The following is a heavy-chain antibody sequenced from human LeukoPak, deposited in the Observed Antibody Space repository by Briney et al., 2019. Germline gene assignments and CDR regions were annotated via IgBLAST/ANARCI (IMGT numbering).Heavy chain of an antibody. J-gene: IGHJ4*02. D-gene: IGHD2-15*01. CDR1: GFTFSSYS. CDR3: ARAAYCSGGSCYFDY. Sequence: GGSLRLSCAASGFTFSSYSRNWVRQAPGKGLEWVSSISSSSSYIYYADSVKGRFTISRDNAKNSLYLQMNSLRAEDTAVYYCARAAYCSGGSCYFDYWGQGTLVTVSS. CDR2: ISSSSSYI. V-gene: IGHV3-21*01.